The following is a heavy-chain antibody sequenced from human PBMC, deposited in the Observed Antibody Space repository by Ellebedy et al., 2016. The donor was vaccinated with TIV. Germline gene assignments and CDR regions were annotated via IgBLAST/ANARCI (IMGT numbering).Heavy chain of an antibody. Sequence: ASVKASCKASGGTFSNHAISWVRQAPGQGLEWMGRIIPILNITNYAQKFQGRVTITADKSTTTAYMELNSLRSEDTAVFYCARGRSGTSFPNSFDIWGQGTMVTVSS. CDR3: ARGRSGTSFPNSFDI. J-gene: IGHJ3*02. CDR2: IIPILNIT. V-gene: IGHV1-69*04. CDR1: GGTFSNHA. D-gene: IGHD1-26*01.